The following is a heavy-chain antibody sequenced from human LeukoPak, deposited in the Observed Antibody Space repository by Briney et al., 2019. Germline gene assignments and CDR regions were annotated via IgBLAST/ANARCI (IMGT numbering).Heavy chain of an antibody. CDR2: ITGSGNII. CDR3: ARADRKYYMDA. Sequence: GGSLRLSCAASGFTFNDYYMSWIRQAPGKGLEGVLYITGSGNIIYYADSVKVRFTISRDNAKNSLYLQMSSLRVEDTAVYYCARADRKYYMDAWGEGTTVTVFS. J-gene: IGHJ6*03. CDR1: GFTFNDYY. V-gene: IGHV3-11*04. D-gene: IGHD1-14*01.